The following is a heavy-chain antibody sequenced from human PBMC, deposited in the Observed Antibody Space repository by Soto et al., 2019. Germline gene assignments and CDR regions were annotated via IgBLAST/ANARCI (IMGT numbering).Heavy chain of an antibody. CDR1: GFTFSSYS. J-gene: IGHJ4*02. CDR3: ARGHSSSSLYYFDY. V-gene: IGHV3-21*01. CDR2: ISSSSSYI. Sequence: KTGGSLRLSCAASGFTFSSYSMNWVRQAPGKGLEWVSSISSSSSYIYYADSVKGRFTISRDNAKNSLYLQMNSLRAEDTAVYYCARGHSSSSLYYFDYWGQGTLVTVSS. D-gene: IGHD6-6*01.